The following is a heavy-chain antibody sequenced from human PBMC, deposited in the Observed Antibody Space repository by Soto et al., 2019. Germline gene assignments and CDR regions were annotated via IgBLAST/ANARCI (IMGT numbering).Heavy chain of an antibody. CDR1: GGSISSSSYY. CDR3: ASQASPYYYYGMDV. V-gene: IGHV4-39*01. CDR2: IYYSGST. J-gene: IGHJ6*02. Sequence: QLQLQESGPGLVKPSETLSLTCTVSGGSISSSSYYWGWIRQPPGKGLEWIGSIYYSGSTYYNPSLKSRVTITVDTSKSQVSLKLSSVRAADTAVYYCASQASPYYYYGMDVWGQGTTVTVSS.